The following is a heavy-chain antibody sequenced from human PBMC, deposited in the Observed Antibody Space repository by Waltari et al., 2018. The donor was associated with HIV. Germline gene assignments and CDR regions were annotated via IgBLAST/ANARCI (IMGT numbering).Heavy chain of an antibody. CDR1: GGTFSSYA. V-gene: IGHV1-69*01. D-gene: IGHD3-3*01. J-gene: IGHJ5*02. Sequence: QVQLVQSGAEVKKPGSSVKVSCKASGGTFSSYAISWVRQAPGQGLEWMGGIIPIFVTANYAQKFQGRVTITADESTSTAYMELSSLRSEDTAVYYCAREITIFGVVITNWFDPWGQGTLVTVSS. CDR2: IIPIFVTA. CDR3: AREITIFGVVITNWFDP.